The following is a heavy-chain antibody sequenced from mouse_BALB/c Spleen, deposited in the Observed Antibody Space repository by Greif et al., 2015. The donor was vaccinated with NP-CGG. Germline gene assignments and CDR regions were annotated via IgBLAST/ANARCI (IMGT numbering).Heavy chain of an antibody. J-gene: IGHJ4*01. Sequence: QVQLQQSGAELVKPGASGKLSCKASGYTFTSYWMHWVKQRPGQGLEWIGEINPSNGRTNYNEKFKSKATLTVDKSSSTAYMQLSSLTSEDSAVYYCAIYDGYYYYAMDYWGQGTSVTVSS. CDR3: AIYDGYYYYAMDY. D-gene: IGHD2-3*01. CDR2: INPSNGRT. V-gene: IGHV1S81*02. CDR1: GYTFTSYW.